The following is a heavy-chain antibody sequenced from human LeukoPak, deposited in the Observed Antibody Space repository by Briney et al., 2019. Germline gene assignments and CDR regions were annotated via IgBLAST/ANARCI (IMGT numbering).Heavy chain of an antibody. V-gene: IGHV1-18*01. J-gene: IGHJ4*02. D-gene: IGHD1-26*01. Sequence: ASVKVSCKASGYTFSNFGINWVRQAPGQGHELVGGVSIYNGNTNYAQKFQGRGTITTDTFKGKAHLELQSMSSDATDTSYCARGQWEFDYWGQGTLVTVAS. CDR2: VSIYNGNT. CDR3: ARGQWEFDY. CDR1: GYTFSNFG.